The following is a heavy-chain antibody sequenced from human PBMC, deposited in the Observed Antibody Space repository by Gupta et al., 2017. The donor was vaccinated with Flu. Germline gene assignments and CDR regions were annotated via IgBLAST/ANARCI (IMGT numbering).Heavy chain of an antibody. J-gene: IGHJ4*02. CDR3: ARSGDYFDT. CDR1: GGSTTSSSHS. D-gene: IGHD4-17*01. Sequence: QLQLQESGPGLVKPSATLSLTCTVPGGSTTSSSHSWSWIRQPPGQGLEYIGSVYYVGSTYHNPPLQSRVTISIDTYKNQFSLQLTSVTAADTAVYYCARSGDYFDTWGQGALVTVSS. CDR2: VYYVGST. V-gene: IGHV4-39*01.